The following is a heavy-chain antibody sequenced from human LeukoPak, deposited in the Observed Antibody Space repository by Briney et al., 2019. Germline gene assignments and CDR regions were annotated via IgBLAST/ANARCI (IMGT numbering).Heavy chain of an antibody. Sequence: GESLKISCRGSGYGFTSYWIVWVRQMPGKGLEWMGFIYPGDSDTRYSPSFQGQVTISADKSMSTAYLQWSSPKASDTAMYYCARRRGRYSGDAFDIWGQGTMVTVSS. V-gene: IGHV5-51*01. J-gene: IGHJ3*02. CDR1: GYGFTSYW. D-gene: IGHD1-26*01. CDR2: IYPGDSDT. CDR3: ARRRGRYSGDAFDI.